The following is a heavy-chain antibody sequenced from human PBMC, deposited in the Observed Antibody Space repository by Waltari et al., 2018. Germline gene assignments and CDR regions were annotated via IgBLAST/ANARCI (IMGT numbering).Heavy chain of an antibody. CDR2: IYHSGST. CDR1: GYSISSGYY. J-gene: IGHJ4*02. Sequence: QVQLQESGPGLVKPSETLSLTCAVSGYSISSGYYWGWIRQPPGKGLEWIGSIYHSGSTYSNPSLKSRVTISVDTSKNQFSLKLSSVTAADTAVYYCASLLGFLQLAFDYWGQGTLVTVSS. V-gene: IGHV4-38-2*01. CDR3: ASLLGFLQLAFDY. D-gene: IGHD6-6*01.